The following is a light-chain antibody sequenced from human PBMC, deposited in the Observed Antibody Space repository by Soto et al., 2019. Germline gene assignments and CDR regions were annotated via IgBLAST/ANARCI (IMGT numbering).Light chain of an antibody. CDR3: QQSDSTPPWT. CDR1: QSIVTY. J-gene: IGKJ1*01. V-gene: IGKV1-39*01. Sequence: DSQMTQYQSSLSASVGDRVTITCRSSQSIVTYLNWYLQKPGKAPKLLIYAASNLQSGVPSRFSGSGSGTDFTLTISSLQPEDFATYFCQQSDSTPPWTFGQGTKVDIK. CDR2: AAS.